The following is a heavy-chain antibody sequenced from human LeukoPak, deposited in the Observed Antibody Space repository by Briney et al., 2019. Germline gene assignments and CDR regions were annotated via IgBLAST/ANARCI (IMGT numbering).Heavy chain of an antibody. CDR2: IDPSDSYT. Sequence: GESPKISCKGSGYSFTSYWISWVRQMPGKGLEWMGRIDPSDSYTNYSPSFQGHVTISADKSISTAYLQWSSLKASDTAMYYCARHYYYDSSGSPSGIWGQGTLVTVSS. V-gene: IGHV5-10-1*01. J-gene: IGHJ4*02. CDR1: GYSFTSYW. CDR3: ARHYYYDSSGSPSGI. D-gene: IGHD3-22*01.